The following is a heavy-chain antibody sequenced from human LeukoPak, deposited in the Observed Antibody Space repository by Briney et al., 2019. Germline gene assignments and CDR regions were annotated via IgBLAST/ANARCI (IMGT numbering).Heavy chain of an antibody. CDR2: INPNSGGT. CDR3: ARDTDYDFWGGYHLTYYYYYGMDV. V-gene: IGHV1-2*02. J-gene: IGHJ6*02. Sequence: ASVKVSCKASGYTFTGYYMHWVRQAPGQGLEWMGWINPNSGGTNYAQKFQGRVTMTRDTSISTAYMELSRLRSDDTAVYYCARDTDYDFWGGYHLTYYYYYGMDVWGQGTTVTVSS. CDR1: GYTFTGYY. D-gene: IGHD3-3*01.